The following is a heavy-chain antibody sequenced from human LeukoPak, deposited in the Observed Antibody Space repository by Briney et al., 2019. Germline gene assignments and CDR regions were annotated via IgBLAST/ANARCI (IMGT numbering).Heavy chain of an antibody. CDR1: GYTFTSYG. J-gene: IGHJ6*03. V-gene: IGHV1-18*01. CDR3: ARGGDTAMVYYYYYMDV. D-gene: IGHD5-18*01. Sequence: GASVKVSCKASGYTFTSYGISWVRQAPGQGLEWMGWISAYNGNTNYAQKLQGRVTMTTDTSTSTAYMELRSLRSDDTAVYYCARGGDTAMVYYYYYMDVWGKGTTVTVSS. CDR2: ISAYNGNT.